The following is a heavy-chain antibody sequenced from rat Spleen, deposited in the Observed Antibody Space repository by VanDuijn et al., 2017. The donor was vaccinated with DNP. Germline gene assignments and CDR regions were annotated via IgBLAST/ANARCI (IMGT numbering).Heavy chain of an antibody. CDR3: ARHVLPLRVWDY. CDR1: GFTFSDYY. J-gene: IGHJ2*01. V-gene: IGHV5-22*01. Sequence: EVQLVESGGGLVQPGRSLKLSCEASGFTFSDYYMAWVRQAPTKGLEWVAYISYDGGNTYYGDSVKGRFTISRDNAKNTLYLQMSSLRSEDMATYYCARHVLPLRVWDYWGQGVMVTVSS. D-gene: IGHD1-4*01. CDR2: ISYDGGNT.